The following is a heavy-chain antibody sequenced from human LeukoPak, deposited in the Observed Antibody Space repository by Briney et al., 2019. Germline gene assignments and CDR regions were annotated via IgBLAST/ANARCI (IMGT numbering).Heavy chain of an antibody. J-gene: IGHJ4*02. CDR2: IYHSGST. V-gene: IGHV4-59*01. D-gene: IGHD6-13*01. Sequence: SETLSLTCAVSGGSISYYYWSWIRQPPGKGLEWIGYIYHSGSTNYSPSLRSRVTISVDTSKNQFSLKLNSVTAADTAVYYCAREGSAARSPYFDYWGQGTLVTVSS. CDR1: GGSISYYY. CDR3: AREGSAARSPYFDY.